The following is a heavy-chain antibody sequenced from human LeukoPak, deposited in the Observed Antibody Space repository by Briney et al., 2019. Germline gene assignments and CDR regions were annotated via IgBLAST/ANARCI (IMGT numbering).Heavy chain of an antibody. Sequence: PGGSLRLSCAPSGFTFGSYWMSWVRQAPGKGLEWVANIKQDGSEKYYVDSVKGRFTISRDNGKNSLYLQMNSLRAEDTAVYYCARKAYGLDVWGKGTTVTVSS. CDR3: ARKAYGLDV. CDR1: GFTFGSYW. J-gene: IGHJ6*04. CDR2: IKQDGSEK. V-gene: IGHV3-7*03.